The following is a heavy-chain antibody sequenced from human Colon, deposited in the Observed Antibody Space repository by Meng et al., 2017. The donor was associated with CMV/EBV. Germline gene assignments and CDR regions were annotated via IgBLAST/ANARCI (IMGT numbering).Heavy chain of an antibody. CDR3: ARQMRRINLLKGNEADFHGDMDV. Sequence: SETLSLTCSVSGVAMSLYHWSWIRQAPGKGLEWIGHIYESGTTKYNPSLESRVTISADTSKNEFSLKLRSVTAADTAVYYCARQMRRINLLKGNEADFHGDMDVWGQGTTVTVSS. J-gene: IGHJ6*02. V-gene: IGHV4-59*08. D-gene: IGHD3-10*01. CDR1: GVAMSLYH. CDR2: IYESGTT.